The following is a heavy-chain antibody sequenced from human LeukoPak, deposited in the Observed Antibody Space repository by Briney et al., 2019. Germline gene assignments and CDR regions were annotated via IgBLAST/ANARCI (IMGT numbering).Heavy chain of an antibody. D-gene: IGHD3-22*01. CDR1: GGSISSYY. CDR2: INHSGST. J-gene: IGHJ4*02. V-gene: IGHV4-34*01. Sequence: SETLSLTCTVSGGSISSYYWRWIRQPPGKGLEWIGEINHSGSTNYNPSLKSRVTISVDTSKNQFSLKLSSVTAADTAVYYCARTHYGSSGYYCDYWGQGTLVTVSS. CDR3: ARTHYGSSGYYCDY.